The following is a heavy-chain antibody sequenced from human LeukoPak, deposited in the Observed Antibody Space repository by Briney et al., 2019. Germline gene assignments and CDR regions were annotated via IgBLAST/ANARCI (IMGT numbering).Heavy chain of an antibody. CDR3: ARKPLNWFFDL. Sequence: GGSLRLSCAASGLTVSNNYMSWVRQAPGKGLEWVSLIYTGGTTHYADSVKGRFTISRDNSKNTVYLQMNSLTAEDTALYYCARKPLNWFFDLWGRGTLVTVSS. V-gene: IGHV3-66*01. CDR1: GLTVSNNY. J-gene: IGHJ2*01. CDR2: IYTGGTT.